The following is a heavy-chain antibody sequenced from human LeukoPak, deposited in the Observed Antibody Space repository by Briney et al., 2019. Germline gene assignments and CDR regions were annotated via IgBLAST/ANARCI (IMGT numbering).Heavy chain of an antibody. CDR1: GGSISSYY. Sequence: SETLSLTCTVSGGSISSYYWSWIRQPPGKGLEWIGYIYYSGSTNYNPSPKSRVTISVDTSKNQFSLKLSSVTAADTAVYYCARSGSSWYNYFDYWGQGTLVTVSS. V-gene: IGHV4-59*01. J-gene: IGHJ4*02. CDR2: IYYSGST. CDR3: ARSGSSWYNYFDY. D-gene: IGHD6-13*01.